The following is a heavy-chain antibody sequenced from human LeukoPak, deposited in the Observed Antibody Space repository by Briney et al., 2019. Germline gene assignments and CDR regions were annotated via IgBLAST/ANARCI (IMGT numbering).Heavy chain of an antibody. V-gene: IGHV3-30*18. CDR3: AKDYYDSGSSPLDY. CDR2: ISYDGSNK. D-gene: IGHD3-10*01. J-gene: IGHJ4*02. CDR1: GFTFSSYG. Sequence: GGSLRLSCAASGFTFSSYGIHWVRQAPGKGLEWVAVISYDGSNKYYADSVKGRFTIFRDNSKNTLYLQMNSLRAEDTAVYYCAKDYYDSGSSPLDYWGQGTLVTVSS.